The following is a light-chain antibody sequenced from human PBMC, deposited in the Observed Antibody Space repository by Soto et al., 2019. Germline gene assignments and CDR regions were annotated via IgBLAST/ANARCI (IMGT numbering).Light chain of an antibody. Sequence: DIQMTQSPATLSASVGDRITITCRASQSFSGWVAWYQQKPGKAPKLLIYKASTLESGVPLRFSASGSGTEFTLTISSLQPDDFATYYCQQYLSWTFGQGTKVEIK. V-gene: IGKV1-5*03. CDR1: QSFSGW. J-gene: IGKJ1*01. CDR3: QQYLSWT. CDR2: KAS.